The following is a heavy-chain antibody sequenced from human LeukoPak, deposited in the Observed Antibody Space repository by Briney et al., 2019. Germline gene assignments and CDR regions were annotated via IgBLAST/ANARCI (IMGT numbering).Heavy chain of an antibody. J-gene: IGHJ4*02. CDR3: ARHGYSSGWYYFDY. Sequence: PSETLSLICTVSGDSISSSSYYWAWIRQPPGKGLEWIGTIYYSGSTYYNPSLKSRVAISVDTSKNQFSLRLSSVTAADTAVYYCARHGYSSGWYYFDYWGQGTLVTVSS. D-gene: IGHD6-19*01. V-gene: IGHV4-39*01. CDR2: IYYSGST. CDR1: GDSISSSSYY.